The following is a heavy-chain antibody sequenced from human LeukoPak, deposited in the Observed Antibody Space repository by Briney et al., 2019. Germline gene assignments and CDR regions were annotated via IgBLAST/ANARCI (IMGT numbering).Heavy chain of an antibody. D-gene: IGHD3-9*01. J-gene: IGHJ5*02. CDR1: GGSISSYY. CDR2: VHYTGST. CDR3: ARGRYSAGDNWFDP. V-gene: IGHV4-59*01. Sequence: SETLSLTCTVSGGSISSYYWSWVRQPPGKGLEWIEYVHYTGSTKYNPSLKSRVTILIDTSKNQVSLKLSSVTAADTAVYYCARGRYSAGDNWFDPWGQGTLVTVST.